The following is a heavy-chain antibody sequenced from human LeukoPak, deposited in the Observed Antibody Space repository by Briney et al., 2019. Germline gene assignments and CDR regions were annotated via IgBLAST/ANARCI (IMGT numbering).Heavy chain of an antibody. V-gene: IGHV4-59*04. CDR2: IFYSGST. Sequence: GSLRLSCAASGFTFSSYWMSWVRQAPGKGLEWIGNIFYSGSTYYSPSVKSRVTISLDTSRNQFSLKLSSVTAADTAVYYCAIPREGLRNLRAFDYWGQGTLVTV. J-gene: IGHJ4*02. CDR3: AIPREGLRNLRAFDY. D-gene: IGHD5-12*01. CDR1: GFTFSSYW.